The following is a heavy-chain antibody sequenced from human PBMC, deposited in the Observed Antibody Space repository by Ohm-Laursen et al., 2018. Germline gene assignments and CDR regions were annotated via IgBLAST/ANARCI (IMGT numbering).Heavy chain of an antibody. CDR1: GFTFNTYA. Sequence: SLRLSCSASGFTFNTYAMSWVRQAPGKGLEWVSGISRSGGVATYYADSVKGRFTISRDNSKNSLYLQMSSLRDEDTALYFCARLPYYHDISGYYVDAFDVWGQGTMVTVSS. J-gene: IGHJ3*01. CDR3: ARLPYYHDISGYYVDAFDV. D-gene: IGHD3-22*01. CDR2: ISRSGGVAT. V-gene: IGHV3-23*01.